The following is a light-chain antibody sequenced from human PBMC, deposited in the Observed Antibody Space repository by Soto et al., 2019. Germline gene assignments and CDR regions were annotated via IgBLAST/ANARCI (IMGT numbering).Light chain of an antibody. CDR2: GAS. CDR3: QHHNEWVKS. V-gene: IGKV3-15*01. CDR1: QSISSN. Sequence: EIVMTQSPATLSVSPGERATLSCRASQSISSNLAWYQQKPGQAPRLLIYGASTRATGTPARFSGSGSGTEFTLTISSLQSEDFAVYYCQHHNEWVKSFGQGTKVEIK. J-gene: IGKJ2*03.